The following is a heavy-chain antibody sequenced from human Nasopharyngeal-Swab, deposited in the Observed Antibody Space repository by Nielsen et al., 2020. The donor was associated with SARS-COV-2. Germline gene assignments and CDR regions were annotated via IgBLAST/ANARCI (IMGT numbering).Heavy chain of an antibody. CDR2: IYYSGST. Sequence: LRLSCTVSGGSISSGDYYWSWIRQPPGKGLEWIGYIYYSGSTYYNPSLKSRVTISVDTSKNQFSLKLSSVTAADTAVYYCARARITMIVVVNAFDIWGQGTMVTVSS. CDR1: GGSISSGDYY. J-gene: IGHJ3*02. CDR3: ARARITMIVVVNAFDI. V-gene: IGHV4-30-4*01. D-gene: IGHD3-22*01.